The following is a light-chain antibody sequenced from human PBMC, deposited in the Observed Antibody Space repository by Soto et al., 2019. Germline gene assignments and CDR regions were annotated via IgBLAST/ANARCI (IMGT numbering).Light chain of an antibody. J-gene: IGKJ1*01. Sequence: EIVLTQSPDTLSLSPGERAALSCRASQSVSSNYLAWYQQIPGQAPRPLIYGASSRVPGIPDRFSGSGSGTDFTLTISRLEPEDFAVYYCQQYGSLPWTFGQGTKVDIK. CDR1: QSVSSNY. CDR2: GAS. CDR3: QQYGSLPWT. V-gene: IGKV3-20*01.